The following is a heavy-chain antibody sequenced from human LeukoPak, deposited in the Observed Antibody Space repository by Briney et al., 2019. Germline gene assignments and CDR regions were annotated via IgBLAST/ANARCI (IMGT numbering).Heavy chain of an antibody. CDR2: IKSKTDDETT. CDR3: GLGSGRTDFDY. Sequence: GGSLRLSCAVSGFAFPDAWMSWVRQAPGKPLEWVGRIKSKTDDETTDYGAPVKGRFTISRDDSKNTVYLQMNSLKTEDTAVYYCGLGSGRTDFDYWGQGTLVTVSS. CDR1: GFAFPDAW. J-gene: IGHJ4*02. V-gene: IGHV3-15*01. D-gene: IGHD3-10*01.